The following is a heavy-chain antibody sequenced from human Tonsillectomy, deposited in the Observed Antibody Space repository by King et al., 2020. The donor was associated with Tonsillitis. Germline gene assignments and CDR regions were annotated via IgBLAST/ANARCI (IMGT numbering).Heavy chain of an antibody. CDR3: ARTAAGNTYNWCDP. Sequence: VQLVESGGGLVQPGGSLRLSCAASGFISTSYAMTWVRQAPGKGLEWVSAISGSGGSTYYADSVKGRFTISRDNSKNTLYLQMNSLRAEDTAVYYCARTAAGNTYNWCDPWGQGTLVTVSS. CDR2: ISGSGGST. CDR1: GFISTSYA. J-gene: IGHJ5*02. D-gene: IGHD6-13*01. V-gene: IGHV3-23*04.